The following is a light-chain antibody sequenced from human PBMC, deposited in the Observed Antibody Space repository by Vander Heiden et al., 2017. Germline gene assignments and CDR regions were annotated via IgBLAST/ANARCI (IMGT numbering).Light chain of an antibody. J-gene: IGLJ3*02. CDR3: GAWDSSLNNWL. CDR1: SSNIGSDY. Sequence: QPVLTQPPSVSAPPGQKVTISCTGSSSNIGSDYVSWYQRIPGTAPKLIIYENDKRHTGMPDRFSGSKSGTSATLDITGLQAGDEADYYCGAWDSSLNNWLFGGGTKLTVL. CDR2: END. V-gene: IGLV1-51*02.